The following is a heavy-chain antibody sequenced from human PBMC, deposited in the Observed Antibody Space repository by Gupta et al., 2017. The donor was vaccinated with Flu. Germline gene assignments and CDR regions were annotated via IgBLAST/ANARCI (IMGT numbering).Heavy chain of an antibody. J-gene: IGHJ5*02. Sequence: MGWVRQAQGKGLEWVANRKQDGSEKYYVDSVTGRFTVSRDNAKNSLDLQMKSLRDEDTAVYYCARSGCSRTSCRYGDWFDPGAREPWSPSPQ. CDR2: RKQDGSEK. CDR3: ARSGCSRTSCRYGDWFDP. D-gene: IGHD2-2*01. V-gene: IGHV3-7*01.